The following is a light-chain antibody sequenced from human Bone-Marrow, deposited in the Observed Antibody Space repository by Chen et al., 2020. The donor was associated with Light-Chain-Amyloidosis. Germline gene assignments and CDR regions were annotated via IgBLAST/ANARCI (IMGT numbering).Light chain of an antibody. CDR3: QSADSSGTYEVI. Sequence: SYDLTQPPLVSVSPVQTARITCSGDDLPTKYAYWYQQKPGQAPVLGIHRDTERPSGISERFSGSSSGTTATLTISGVQAEDEADYHCQSADSSGTYEVIFGGGTKLTVL. V-gene: IGLV3-25*03. J-gene: IGLJ2*01. CDR2: RDT. CDR1: DLPTKY.